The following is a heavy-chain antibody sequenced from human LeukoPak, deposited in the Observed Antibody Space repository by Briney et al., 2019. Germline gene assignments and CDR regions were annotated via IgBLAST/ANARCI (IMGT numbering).Heavy chain of an antibody. V-gene: IGHV3-23*01. D-gene: IGHD3-10*01. CDR3: AKGGGVSYYYYMDV. CDR2: ITGSGGST. Sequence: GGSLRLSCAASGFTFNNYAMSWVRQAPGEGLEWVSTITGSGGSTYYADSVKGRFTITGDNSTNTLFLQMNSLRAEDTAVYYCAKGGGVSYYYYMDVWGKGTTVTISS. J-gene: IGHJ6*03. CDR1: GFTFNNYA.